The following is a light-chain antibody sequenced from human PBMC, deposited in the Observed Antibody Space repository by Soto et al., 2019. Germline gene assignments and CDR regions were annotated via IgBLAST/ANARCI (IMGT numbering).Light chain of an antibody. CDR3: QQYNKWPLIT. CDR2: GAS. CDR1: QSVASN. V-gene: IGKV3-15*01. Sequence: EIVMTQSPATLSVSPGERATLSCRASQSVASNLAWYQQKPGQAPRLLIYGASTRATGVPVRFSGSGSETEFTLTIASLQSEDFAVYYCQQYNKWPLITFGQGTRLEIK. J-gene: IGKJ5*01.